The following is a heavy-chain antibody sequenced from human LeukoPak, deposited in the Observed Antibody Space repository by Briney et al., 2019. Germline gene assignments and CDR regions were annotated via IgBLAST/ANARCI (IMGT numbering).Heavy chain of an antibody. CDR2: ISYDGSNK. V-gene: IGHV3-30-3*01. CDR3: ARGLEAFDI. J-gene: IGHJ3*02. Sequence: GGSLRLSCAASGFTFSSYAMHWVRQAPGKGLEWVAVISYDGSNKYYADSVKGRFTISRDNSKNTLYLQMNSLRAEDTAVYYCARGLEAFDIWGQGTMVTVSS. CDR1: GFTFSSYA.